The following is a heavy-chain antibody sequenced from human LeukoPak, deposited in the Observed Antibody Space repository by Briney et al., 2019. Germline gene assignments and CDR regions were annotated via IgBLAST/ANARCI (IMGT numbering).Heavy chain of an antibody. CDR2: ISPHSTYR. CDR3: VREGEDLLSKDFDY. D-gene: IGHD2-15*01. CDR1: GFTFTGYY. J-gene: IGHJ4*02. V-gene: IGHV1-2*02. Sequence: ASVKVSCKASGFTFTGYYIHWGRQAPGQGLEWMGYISPHSTYRSAAQQFEGRVTMTRDTSMSTAYMELSGLRSDDTAVYCCVREGEDLLSKDFDYWGQGTLVTVSS.